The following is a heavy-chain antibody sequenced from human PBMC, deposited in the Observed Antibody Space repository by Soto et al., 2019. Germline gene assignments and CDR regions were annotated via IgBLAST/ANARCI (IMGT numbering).Heavy chain of an antibody. D-gene: IGHD5-12*01. CDR3: ASQYGGYGWLDT. J-gene: IGHJ5*02. V-gene: IGHV3-74*01. CDR1: GFTFSIDW. Sequence: GGSLRLSCAAWGFTFSIDWIHWLRHAPVKGLVWASRIISDGSGTXXAESVXGGFXXXXXXXXXTLXLXMXXLRAXDTAXYYCASQYGGYGWLDTWGQGTTVTASS. CDR2: IISDGSGT.